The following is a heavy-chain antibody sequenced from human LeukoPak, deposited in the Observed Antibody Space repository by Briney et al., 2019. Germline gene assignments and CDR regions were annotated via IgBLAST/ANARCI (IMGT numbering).Heavy chain of an antibody. CDR3: AKAGVRYFDSSGLYAFDF. V-gene: IGHV4-59*04. CDR1: GGSITGYY. J-gene: IGHJ3*01. D-gene: IGHD3-22*01. Sequence: SETLSLTCTVSGGSITGYYWTWIRQPAGKGLEWIGTIYYSGSTYHNPSLKSRVTMSVDTSRNQFSLKLSSVDAADTAVYYCAKAGVRYFDSSGLYAFDFWGQGTTVTVSS. CDR2: IYYSGST.